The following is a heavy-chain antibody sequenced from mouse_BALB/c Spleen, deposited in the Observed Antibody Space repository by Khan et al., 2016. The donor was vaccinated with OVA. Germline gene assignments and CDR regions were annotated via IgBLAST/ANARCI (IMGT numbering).Heavy chain of an antibody. CDR3: ARRTTGYAMDY. Sequence: QVQLQQSGAELARPGASVKMSCKASGYTFPSNTMHWVKQRPGQGLDWIGYINPRSDYTIYNQKFKDKATLTADISSTPAYMQLSSLTSDDSAVYYCARRTTGYAMDYWGQGTSVTVAS. J-gene: IGHJ4*01. D-gene: IGHD2-12*01. V-gene: IGHV1-4*01. CDR1: GYTFPSNT. CDR2: INPRSDYT.